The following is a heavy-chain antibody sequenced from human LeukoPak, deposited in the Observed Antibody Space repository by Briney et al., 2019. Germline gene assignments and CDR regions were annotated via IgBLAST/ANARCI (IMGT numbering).Heavy chain of an antibody. Sequence: TSGTLSLTCTVSGGSISSYYWSWIRQPPGKGLEWIGYIYYSGSTNYNPSLKSRVTISVDTSKNQFSLKLSSVTAADTAVYYCARQYSSGWVGYWGQGTLVTVSS. CDR3: ARQYSSGWVGY. CDR2: IYYSGST. V-gene: IGHV4-59*01. CDR1: GGSISSYY. D-gene: IGHD6-19*01. J-gene: IGHJ4*02.